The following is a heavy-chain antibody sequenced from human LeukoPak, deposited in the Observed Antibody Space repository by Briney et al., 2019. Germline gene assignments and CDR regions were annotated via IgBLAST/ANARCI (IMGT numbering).Heavy chain of an antibody. J-gene: IGHJ4*02. CDR2: INPNSGGT. CDR3: ASSRSLDFWSGYSGY. Sequence: ASVKVSCKASGYTFTGYYMHWVRQAPGQGLEWMGWINPNSGGTNYAQKFQGRVTITTDESTSTAYMELSSLRSEDTAVYYCASSRSLDFWSGYSGYWGQGTLVTVSS. CDR1: GYTFTGYY. V-gene: IGHV1-2*02. D-gene: IGHD3-3*01.